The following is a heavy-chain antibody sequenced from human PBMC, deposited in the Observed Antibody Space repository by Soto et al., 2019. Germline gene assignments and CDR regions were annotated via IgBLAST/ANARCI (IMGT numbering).Heavy chain of an antibody. CDR1: GGSISSGDYY. D-gene: IGHD1-7*01. Sequence: PSETLSLTCTVSGGSISSGDYYWSWIRQPPGKGLEWIGYIYYSGSTYYNPPLKSRVTISVDTSKNQFSLKLSSVTAADTAVYYCARDWNYDPNWFDPWGQGTLLTVSS. V-gene: IGHV4-30-4*01. CDR2: IYYSGST. J-gene: IGHJ5*02. CDR3: ARDWNYDPNWFDP.